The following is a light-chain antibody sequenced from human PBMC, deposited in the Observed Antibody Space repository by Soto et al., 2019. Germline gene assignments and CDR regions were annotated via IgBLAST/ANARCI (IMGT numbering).Light chain of an antibody. J-gene: IGKJ4*01. Sequence: DIQMTQAPSSLSASVGDRVTITCRARQDISTYLAWYQQKPGKVPKLLISAAYTLQSGVPPRFSGSGSRTDFTLTISSLQPEDVATYYWQKYDNAPLTFGGGTKVEIK. V-gene: IGKV1-27*01. CDR1: QDISTY. CDR3: QKYDNAPLT. CDR2: AAY.